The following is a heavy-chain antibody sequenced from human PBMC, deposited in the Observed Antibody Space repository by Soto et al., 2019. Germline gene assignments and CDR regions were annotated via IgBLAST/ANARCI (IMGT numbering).Heavy chain of an antibody. CDR3: ARVVYDYYGMDV. V-gene: IGHV4-30-4*01. J-gene: IGHJ6*02. CDR1: GGSITSGDHF. Sequence: KPSETLSLTCTVSGGSITSGDHFWSWIRQPPGKGLEWMGHIFYSGSTYHNPSLKRRVTMSVDTSKNQFSLKLSSVTAADTAVYYCARVVYDYYGMDVWGQGTTVTVSS. CDR2: IFYSGST.